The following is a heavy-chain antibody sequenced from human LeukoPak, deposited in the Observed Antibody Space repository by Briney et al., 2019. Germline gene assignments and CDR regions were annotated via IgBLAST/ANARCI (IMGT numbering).Heavy chain of an antibody. V-gene: IGHV3-7*03. CDR2: IKTDGSEK. CDR1: GFTFNTSW. Sequence: GGSLRLSCSASGFTFNTSWMAWVRQSPGKGLECVANIKTDGSEKYYLGSVEGRSSISRDNAKNTLYLQINSLRVDDTAIYFCARDLNWPGPWGQGTLVTVSS. J-gene: IGHJ5*02. CDR3: ARDLNWPGP.